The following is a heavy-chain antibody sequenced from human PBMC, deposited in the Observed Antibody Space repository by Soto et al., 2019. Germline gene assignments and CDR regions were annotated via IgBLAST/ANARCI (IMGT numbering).Heavy chain of an antibody. J-gene: IGHJ4*02. Sequence: QLQLQESGPGLVKPSETLSLTCTVSGGSISSTSYYWGWIRQPPGKGLEWIGSVYYSGSTYYNSSLKSRVTISVDTSKNQFSLQLSSVTAADTAVYYCARNVPWGRFPYYFDYWGQGTLVTVSS. CDR3: ARNVPWGRFPYYFDY. D-gene: IGHD3-16*01. CDR1: GGSISSTSYY. V-gene: IGHV4-39*01. CDR2: VYYSGST.